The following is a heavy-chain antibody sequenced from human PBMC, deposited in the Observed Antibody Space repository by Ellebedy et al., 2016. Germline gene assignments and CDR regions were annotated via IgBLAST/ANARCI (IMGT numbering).Heavy chain of an antibody. J-gene: IGHJ5*02. CDR1: GGSFSGYY. CDR2: INHSGST. D-gene: IGHD5-24*01. Sequence: SDTLSLTXAVYGGSFSGYYWSWIRQPPGKGLEWIGEINHSGSTNYNPSLKSRVTISVDTSKNQLSLKLSSVTAADTAVYYCAREMAMRGIGGVDRGDWFDPWGQGTLVTVSS. CDR3: AREMAMRGIGGVDRGDWFDP. V-gene: IGHV4-34*01.